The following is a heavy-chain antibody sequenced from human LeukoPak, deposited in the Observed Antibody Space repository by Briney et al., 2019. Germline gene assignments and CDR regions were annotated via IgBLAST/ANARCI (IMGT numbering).Heavy chain of an antibody. D-gene: IGHD5-12*01. CDR2: ICTSGST. Sequence: PSETLSLTCTVSGGSISSYYWSWIRQPPGKGLEWIGYICTSGSTNYNPSLKSRVTISVDTSKNQFSLKLSSVTAADTAVYYCARGYSGYIDYWGQGTLVTVSS. J-gene: IGHJ4*02. CDR3: ARGYSGYIDY. V-gene: IGHV4-4*09. CDR1: GGSISSYY.